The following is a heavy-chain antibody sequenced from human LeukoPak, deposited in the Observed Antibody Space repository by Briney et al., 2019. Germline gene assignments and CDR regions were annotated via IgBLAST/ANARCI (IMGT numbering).Heavy chain of an antibody. D-gene: IGHD6-13*01. CDR1: GFTFRNYG. V-gene: IGHV3-33*01. J-gene: IGHJ4*02. Sequence: PGTSLRLSCAASGFTFRNYGMHWVRQAPGKGLEWVASIRTDGGEKYHADSVQGRFSISRDNSKNTLYLQMDSLRAEDTALYYSARIGYSTSWANFDYWGQGTLVTVSS. CDR3: ARIGYSTSWANFDY. CDR2: IRTDGGEK.